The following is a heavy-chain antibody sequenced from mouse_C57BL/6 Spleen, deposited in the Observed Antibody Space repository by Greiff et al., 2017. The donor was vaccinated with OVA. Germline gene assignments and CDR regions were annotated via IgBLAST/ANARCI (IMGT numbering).Heavy chain of an antibody. CDR3: ARNYYGSSVDY. CDR2: IYPGSGST. V-gene: IGHV1-55*01. Sequence: QVQLQQPGAELVKPGASVKMSCKASGYTFSSYWITWVKQRPGQGLEWIGDIYPGSGSTNYNEKFKSKATLTVDTSSSTAYMQLSSLTSEDSAVYYCARNYYGSSVDYWGQGTTLTVSS. CDR1: GYTFSSYW. D-gene: IGHD1-1*01. J-gene: IGHJ2*01.